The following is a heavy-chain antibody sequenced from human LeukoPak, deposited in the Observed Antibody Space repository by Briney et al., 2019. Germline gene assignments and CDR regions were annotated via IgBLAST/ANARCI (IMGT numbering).Heavy chain of an antibody. CDR1: GGTFSSYA. V-gene: IGHV1-69*06. CDR3: ASPSPTYCSSTSCSGTTHKNYYGMDV. CDR2: IIPIFGTA. Sequence: SVKVSCKASGGTFSSYAISWVRQAPGQGLEWMGGIIPIFGTANYAQKFQGRVTITADKSTSTAYMELSNLRSEDTAVYYCASPSPTYCSSTSCSGTTHKNYYGMDVWGKGTTVTVSS. J-gene: IGHJ6*04. D-gene: IGHD2-2*01.